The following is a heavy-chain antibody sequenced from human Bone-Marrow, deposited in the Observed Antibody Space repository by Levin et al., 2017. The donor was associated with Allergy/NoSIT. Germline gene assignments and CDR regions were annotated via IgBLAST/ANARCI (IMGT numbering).Heavy chain of an antibody. CDR2: IWFDGSQR. Sequence: QPGGSLRLSCVVSGFDFSKKGMHWVRQAPGKGLEWVAIIWFDGSQRYPADSVKGRFSISRDNSKNTLYLQMNNLRAEDTAIYFCARDTFNHYIDYWGQGTLVTVSS. V-gene: IGHV3-33*01. CDR3: ARDTFNHYIDY. J-gene: IGHJ4*02. CDR1: GFDFSKKG. D-gene: IGHD2/OR15-2a*01.